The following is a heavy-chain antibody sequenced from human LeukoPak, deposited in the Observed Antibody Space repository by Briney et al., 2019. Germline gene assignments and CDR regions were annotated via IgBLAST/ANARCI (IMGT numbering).Heavy chain of an antibody. CDR2: INAGNGNT. D-gene: IGHD3-10*01. CDR3: ALRGSGSYRFDY. Sequence: ASVKVSCKASGYTFTSYAMHWVRQAPGQRLEWMGWINAGNGNTKYSQKLQGRVTITRDTSASTAYMELSSLRSEDTAVYYCALRGSGSYRFDYWGQGTLVTVSS. V-gene: IGHV1-3*01. J-gene: IGHJ4*02. CDR1: GYTFTSYA.